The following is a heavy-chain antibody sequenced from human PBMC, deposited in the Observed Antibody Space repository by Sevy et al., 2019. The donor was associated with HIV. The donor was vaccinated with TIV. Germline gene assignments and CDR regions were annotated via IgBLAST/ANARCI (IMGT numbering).Heavy chain of an antibody. CDR2: ISYIWST. D-gene: IGHD6-13*01. V-gene: IGHV4-61*01. CDR3: VRDRIAAAGGYFDY. J-gene: IGHJ4*02. CDR1: GGSVSSGYSY. Sequence: SETLSLTCTVSGGSVSSGYSYWSWIRQPPGKGLEWIGYISYIWSTNYNPSLKSRVTISVDTSKNQLSLRLSSLTAADTAIYYCVRDRIAAAGGYFDYWGQGTLVTVSS.